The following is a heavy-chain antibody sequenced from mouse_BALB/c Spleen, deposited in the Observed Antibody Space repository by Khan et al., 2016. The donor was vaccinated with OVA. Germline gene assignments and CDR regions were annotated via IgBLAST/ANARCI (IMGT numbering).Heavy chain of an antibody. CDR2: INPSTAYT. CDR3: ARRGLRWDFDY. D-gene: IGHD1-1*01. J-gene: IGHJ2*01. V-gene: IGHV1-7*01. CDR1: GYTFINYW. Sequence: QVQLKQSGAELAKPGASVKMSCKASGYTFINYWILWVKQRPGQGLEWIGYINPSTAYTEYNQNFKDKATLTADKSSRTAYMQLSILTSEDSAVYYCARRGLRWDFDYCGQGTTLTVSS.